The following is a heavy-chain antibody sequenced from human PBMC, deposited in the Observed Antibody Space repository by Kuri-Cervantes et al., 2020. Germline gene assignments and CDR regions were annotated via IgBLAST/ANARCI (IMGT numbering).Heavy chain of an antibody. J-gene: IGHJ5*02. CDR2: IHYSGST. CDR3: ARANGYSSSWGFDP. D-gene: IGHD6-13*01. CDR1: GGSFSDYY. V-gene: IGHV4-30-4*01. Sequence: SQTLSLTCAVYGGSFSDYYWSWIRQPPGKGLEWIGYIHYSGSTYYNPSLKSRVTISVDTSKNQFSLKLSSVTAADTAVYYCARANGYSSSWGFDPWGQGTRGTGSS.